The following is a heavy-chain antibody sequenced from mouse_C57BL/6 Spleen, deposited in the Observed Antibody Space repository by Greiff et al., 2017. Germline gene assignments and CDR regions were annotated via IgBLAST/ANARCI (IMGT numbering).Heavy chain of an antibody. CDR1: GYTFTDYN. J-gene: IGHJ2*01. D-gene: IGHD1-1*01. CDR3: ARTDYYGSPFDY. Sequence: EVLLQQSGPELVKPGASVKMSCKASGYTFTDYNMHWVKQSHGKSLEWIGYINPNNGGTSYNQKFKGKATLTVNKSSSTAYMELRSLTSEEAAVDYCARTDYYGSPFDYWGQGTTRTVSS. CDR2: INPNNGGT. V-gene: IGHV1-22*01.